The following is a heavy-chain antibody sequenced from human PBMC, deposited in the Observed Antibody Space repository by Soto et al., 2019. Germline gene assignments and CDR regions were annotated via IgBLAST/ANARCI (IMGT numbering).Heavy chain of an antibody. D-gene: IGHD2-2*01. CDR3: ARGLRRYCSSTSCYWARWFDP. CDR2: INHSGST. J-gene: IGHJ5*02. Sequence: QVQLQQWGAGLLKPSETLSLTCAVYGGSFSGYYWSWIRQPPRKGLEWLGEINHSGSTNYNPSLKGRVTISVDTSKNQFSLKLSSVTAADTAVYYCARGLRRYCSSTSCYWARWFDPWGQGTLVTVSS. V-gene: IGHV4-34*01. CDR1: GGSFSGYY.